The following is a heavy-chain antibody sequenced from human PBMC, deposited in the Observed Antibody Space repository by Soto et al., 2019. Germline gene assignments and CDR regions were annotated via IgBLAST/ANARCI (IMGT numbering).Heavy chain of an antibody. Sequence: QVQLVQSGAEVKKPGSSVKVSCKASGGIFSTYAIRWLRQAPGQGLEWMGGIIPLFGTPNYAQRYQGKVTITAYESTSRAYMELSRLRSEDTAVYYCARDRDDYGSGNYYNRIDFWGQGTLVPVSS. CDR3: ARDRDDYGSGNYYNRIDF. CDR2: IIPLFGTP. V-gene: IGHV1-69*01. CDR1: GGIFSTYA. J-gene: IGHJ4*02. D-gene: IGHD3-10*01.